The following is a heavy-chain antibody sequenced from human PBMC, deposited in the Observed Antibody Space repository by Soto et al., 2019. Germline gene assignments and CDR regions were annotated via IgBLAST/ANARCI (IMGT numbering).Heavy chain of an antibody. D-gene: IGHD1-26*01. CDR2: IWYDGSNK. J-gene: IGHJ4*02. CDR3: ARDPTSGSYYPDY. Sequence: QVQLVESGGGVVQPGRSLRLSCAASGFTFSSYGMHWVRQAPGKGLEWVAVIWYDGSNKYYADSVKGRFTISRDNSKNTLYLQMNSLRAEDTAVYYCARDPTSGSYYPDYWGQGTLVTVSS. CDR1: GFTFSSYG. V-gene: IGHV3-33*01.